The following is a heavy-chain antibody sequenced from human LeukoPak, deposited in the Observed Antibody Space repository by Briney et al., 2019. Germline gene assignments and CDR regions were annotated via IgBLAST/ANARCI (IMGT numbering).Heavy chain of an antibody. V-gene: IGHV1-69*05. Sequence: SVKVSCKASGGTFSSYAISWVRQAPGQGLEWMGRIIPIFGTANYAQKFQGRVSTTTDESTSTAYMELSSLRSEDTAVYYCASYDYYDSSGYYPFGYWGQGTLVTVSS. CDR2: IIPIFGTA. CDR1: GGTFSSYA. J-gene: IGHJ4*02. CDR3: ASYDYYDSSGYYPFGY. D-gene: IGHD3-22*01.